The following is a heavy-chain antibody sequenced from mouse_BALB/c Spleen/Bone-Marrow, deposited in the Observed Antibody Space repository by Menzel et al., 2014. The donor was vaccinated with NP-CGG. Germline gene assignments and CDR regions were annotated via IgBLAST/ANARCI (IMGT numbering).Heavy chain of an antibody. CDR2: IDPANGNT. V-gene: IGHV14-3*02. Sequence: EVHLVESGAELVKPGASVKLSCTASGFNIKDTYMHWVKQRPEQGLEWIGRIDPANGNTKYDPKFQGKATITADTSSNTPYLQLSSLTSEDTAVYYCAGLGNYGYWGQGTTLTVSS. D-gene: IGHD2-1*01. CDR3: AGLGNYGY. J-gene: IGHJ2*01. CDR1: GFNIKDTY.